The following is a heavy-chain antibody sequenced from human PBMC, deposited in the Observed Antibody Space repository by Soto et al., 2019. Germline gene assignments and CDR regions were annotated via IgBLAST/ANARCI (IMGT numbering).Heavy chain of an antibody. CDR2: ISAYNGNT. J-gene: IGHJ6*02. CDR1: GYTFTSYG. D-gene: IGHD2-2*01. Sequence: ASVKVSCKASGYTFTSYGISWVRQAPGQGLEWMGWISAYNGNTNYAQKLQGRVTMTTDTSTSTAYMELRSLRSDDTAVYYCARVVVVPAAMRGYYYYYGMDVWGQGTTVTSP. CDR3: ARVVVVPAAMRGYYYYYGMDV. V-gene: IGHV1-18*01.